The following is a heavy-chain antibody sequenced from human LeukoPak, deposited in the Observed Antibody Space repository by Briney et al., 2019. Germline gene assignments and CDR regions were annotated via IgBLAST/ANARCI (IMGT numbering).Heavy chain of an antibody. CDR2: INHSGST. J-gene: IGHJ4*02. V-gene: IGHV4-34*01. CDR3: ARYSGSEGQIDY. Sequence: PSETLSLTCAVYGGSFSGYYWSWIRQPPGQGLAWIGEINHSGSTNYNPSPKSRVTISVDTSKNQFSLKLSSVTAADTAVYYCARYSGSEGQIDYWGQGTLVTVSS. D-gene: IGHD5-12*01. CDR1: GGSFSGYY.